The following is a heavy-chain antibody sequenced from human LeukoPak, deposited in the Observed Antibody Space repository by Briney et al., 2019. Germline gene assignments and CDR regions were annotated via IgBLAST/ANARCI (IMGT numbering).Heavy chain of an antibody. D-gene: IGHD4-17*01. CDR1: GFPFNSYW. V-gene: IGHV3-7*03. CDR2: IKQDGSEK. CDR3: ARLRGDYEGRFDY. J-gene: IGHJ4*02. Sequence: GGSLRLSCAAAGFPFNSYWMTWVRQAPGKGLEWVANIKQDGSEKYYVDSVKGRFTISRDNAKNSLYLQMNSLRAEDTAVYYCARLRGDYEGRFDYWGQGTLVTVSS.